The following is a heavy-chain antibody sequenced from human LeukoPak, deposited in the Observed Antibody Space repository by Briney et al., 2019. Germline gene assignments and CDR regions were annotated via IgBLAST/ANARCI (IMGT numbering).Heavy chain of an antibody. Sequence: GGSLRLSCAASGFTFSSYAMSWVRQAPGKGLEWVSGISGSGDSAYYADSVKGRFTISRDNSKNTLYLQMNSLRAEDTAVYYCARRSGIAVAGAFDYWGQGTLVTVSS. J-gene: IGHJ4*02. D-gene: IGHD6-19*01. CDR2: ISGSGDSA. V-gene: IGHV3-23*01. CDR3: ARRSGIAVAGAFDY. CDR1: GFTFSSYA.